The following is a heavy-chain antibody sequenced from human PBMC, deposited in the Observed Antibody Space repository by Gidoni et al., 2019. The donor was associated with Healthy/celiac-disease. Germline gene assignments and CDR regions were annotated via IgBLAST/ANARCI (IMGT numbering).Heavy chain of an antibody. Sequence: QVQLQESGPGLVKPSQTLSLTCPVSGGSISSGDYYWSWIRQPPGKGLEWIGYIYYSGSTYYNPSLKSRVTISVDTSKNQFSLKLSSVTAADTAVYYGARGMGVPAATRWFDPWGQGTLVTVSS. CDR3: ARGMGVPAATRWFDP. V-gene: IGHV4-30-4*01. CDR1: GGSISSGDYY. D-gene: IGHD2-2*01. CDR2: IYYSGST. J-gene: IGHJ5*02.